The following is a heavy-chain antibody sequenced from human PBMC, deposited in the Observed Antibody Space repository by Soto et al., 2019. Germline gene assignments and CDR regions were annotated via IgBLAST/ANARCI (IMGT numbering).Heavy chain of an antibody. Sequence: GGSLRLSCAASGFTFSSYSMNWVRQVPGKGLEWVSYISSSSSTIYYADSVKGRFTISRDNAKNSLYLQMNSLRDEDTAVYYCARDWNYDFWSGYYGYGMDVWGQGTTVTVSS. J-gene: IGHJ6*02. V-gene: IGHV3-48*02. CDR2: ISSSSSTI. CDR3: ARDWNYDFWSGYYGYGMDV. CDR1: GFTFSSYS. D-gene: IGHD3-3*01.